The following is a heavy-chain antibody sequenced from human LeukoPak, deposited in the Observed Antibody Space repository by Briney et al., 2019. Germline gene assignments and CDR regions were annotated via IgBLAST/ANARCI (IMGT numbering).Heavy chain of an antibody. V-gene: IGHV1-69*02. J-gene: IGHJ4*02. Sequence: SVKVSCKASGGTFSSYTVSWVQQAPGQGLEWMGRIIPILGIANYAQKFQGRVTITADKSTSTAYMELSSLRSEDTAVYYCSTSGSYSNTNFDYWGQGTLVTVSS. CDR2: IIPILGIA. CDR1: GGTFSSYT. D-gene: IGHD1-26*01. CDR3: STSGSYSNTNFDY.